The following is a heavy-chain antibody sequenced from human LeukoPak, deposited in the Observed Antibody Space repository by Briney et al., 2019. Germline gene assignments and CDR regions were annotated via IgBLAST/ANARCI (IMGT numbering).Heavy chain of an antibody. Sequence: GGSLRLSCAASGFTFSSYWMSWVRQAPGKGLEWVANIKQDGSEKYYVDSVKGRCTISRDNAKNSLYLQMNSLRAEDTAVYYCARESDIVVVPAAMRSYYYYGMDVWGQGTTVTVSS. CDR2: IKQDGSEK. J-gene: IGHJ6*02. CDR3: ARESDIVVVPAAMRSYYYYGMDV. CDR1: GFTFSSYW. D-gene: IGHD2-2*01. V-gene: IGHV3-7*01.